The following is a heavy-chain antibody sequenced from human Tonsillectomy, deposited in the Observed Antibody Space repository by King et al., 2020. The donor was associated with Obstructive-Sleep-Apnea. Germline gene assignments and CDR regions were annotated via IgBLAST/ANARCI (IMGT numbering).Heavy chain of an antibody. D-gene: IGHD3-10*01. Sequence: VQLVESGGGVVQPGRSLRLSCAASGFTFSSYGMHWVRQAPGKGLEWVAVIWYDGSKKYYADSVKGRFTISRDNSKNTLYLQMNSLRAEDTAVYYCARGMGVTMVRGVIIPNWFDPWGQGTLVTVSS. V-gene: IGHV3-33*01. CDR1: GFTFSSYG. CDR2: IWYDGSKK. J-gene: IGHJ5*02. CDR3: ARGMGVTMVRGVIIPNWFDP.